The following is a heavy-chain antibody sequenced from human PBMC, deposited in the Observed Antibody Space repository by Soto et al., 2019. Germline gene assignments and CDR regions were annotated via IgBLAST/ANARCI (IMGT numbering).Heavy chain of an antibody. J-gene: IGHJ4*02. CDR3: AKDNVCSGGSCYPDYFDY. D-gene: IGHD2-15*01. CDR2: ISGSGGST. Sequence: EVQLLESGGGLVQPGGSLRLSCAASGFTFSSYAMSWVRQAPGKGLEWVSAISGSGGSTYYADSVKGRFTISRDNSKNTLYPQMNSLRAEDTAVYYCAKDNVCSGGSCYPDYFDYWGQGTLVTVSS. CDR1: GFTFSSYA. V-gene: IGHV3-23*01.